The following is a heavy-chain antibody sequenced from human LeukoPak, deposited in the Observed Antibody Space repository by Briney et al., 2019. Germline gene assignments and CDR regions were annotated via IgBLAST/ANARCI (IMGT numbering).Heavy chain of an antibody. D-gene: IGHD3-10*01. CDR2: MYYGGST. Sequence: SETLSLTCNVSGGSISSSSYYWGWIRQPPGKGLEWIGSMYYGGSTYYNPSLNSRFTISVYTSRNHFSLKLSSVIAADTAVYYCARRGPSGRSLDYWGQGTLVTVSS. V-gene: IGHV4-39*02. CDR3: ARRGPSGRSLDY. CDR1: GGSISSSSYY. J-gene: IGHJ4*02.